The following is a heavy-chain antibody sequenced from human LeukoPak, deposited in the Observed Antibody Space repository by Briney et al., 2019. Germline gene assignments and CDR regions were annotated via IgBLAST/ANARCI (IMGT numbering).Heavy chain of an antibody. J-gene: IGHJ4*02. CDR3: AKDYTFWSAEGKWYYFDY. Sequence: GGSLRLSCAASGFTFSSYAMSWVRQAPGKGLEWVSAISGSGGSTYYADSVKGRFTISRDNSKNTLYLQMNSLRAEDTAVYYCAKDYTFWSAEGKWYYFDYWGQGTLVTVSS. CDR1: GFTFSSYA. V-gene: IGHV3-23*01. D-gene: IGHD3-3*01. CDR2: ISGSGGST.